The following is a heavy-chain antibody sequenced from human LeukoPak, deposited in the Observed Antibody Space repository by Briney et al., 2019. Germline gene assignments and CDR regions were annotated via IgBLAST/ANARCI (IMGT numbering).Heavy chain of an antibody. CDR2: INTDGSIT. V-gene: IGHV3-74*01. Sequence: GGSLRLSCAASVFIFSTSWMHWVRQAPGKGLVWVSRINTDGSITTYADSVKGRFTISRDNAENTVYLQMNSLRAEDTAVYYCVRSLGAYSYWGHGTLVTVSS. D-gene: IGHD2-15*01. J-gene: IGHJ4*01. CDR3: VRSLGAYSY. CDR1: VFIFSTSW.